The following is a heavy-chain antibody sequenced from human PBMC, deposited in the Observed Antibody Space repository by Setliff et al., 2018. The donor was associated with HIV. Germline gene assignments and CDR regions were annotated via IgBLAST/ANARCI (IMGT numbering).Heavy chain of an antibody. CDR2: MFPGDSQT. CDR3: ARHTRKLELLEWLSTSYYYFYYMDV. CDR1: GFRITNYW. J-gene: IGHJ6*03. D-gene: IGHD3-3*01. Sequence: PGESLKISCKASGFRITNYWIGWVRQMPGKGLEWMGIMFPGDSQTRYGPSFQGQVTISADKSSGTAYLQWSGLKASDTAVYYCARHTRKLELLEWLSTSYYYFYYMDVWGKGTAVTVSS. V-gene: IGHV5-51*01.